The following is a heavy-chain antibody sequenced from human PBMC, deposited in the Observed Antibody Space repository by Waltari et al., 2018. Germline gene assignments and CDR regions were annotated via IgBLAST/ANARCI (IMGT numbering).Heavy chain of an antibody. CDR1: GFTFSSYE. V-gene: IGHV3-48*03. J-gene: IGHJ3*02. Sequence: EVQLVESGGGLVQPGGSLRLSCAASGFTFSSYEMNWVRQAPGKGLEWVSYISSSGSTIYYADSVKGRFTISRDNAKNSLYLQMNSLRAEDTAVYYCARGGYYDFWSGYYQDAFDIWGQGTMVTVSS. D-gene: IGHD3-3*01. CDR3: ARGGYYDFWSGYYQDAFDI. CDR2: ISSSGSTI.